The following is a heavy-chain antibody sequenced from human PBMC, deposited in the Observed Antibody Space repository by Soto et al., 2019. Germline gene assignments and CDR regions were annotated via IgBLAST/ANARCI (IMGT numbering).Heavy chain of an antibody. CDR3: AREGYRSSSSYSGLDS. Sequence: QVHLVQSGAEVKKPGSSVKVSCRPSGGTFSSNGVSWVRQAPGLGLEWMGRIIPFLGTTHYAEKFQDRVTITADTSTNTAYMDLISLRSEDTAVYYCAREGYRSSSSYSGLDSWGQGTLVTVSS. CDR2: IIPFLGTT. J-gene: IGHJ5*01. V-gene: IGHV1-69*06. D-gene: IGHD6-6*01. CDR1: GGTFSSNG.